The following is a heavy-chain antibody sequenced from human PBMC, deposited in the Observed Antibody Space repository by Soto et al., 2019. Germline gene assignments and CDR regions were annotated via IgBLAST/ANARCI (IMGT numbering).Heavy chain of an antibody. CDR3: ARDVPRWSFWSGYINWFDP. D-gene: IGHD3-3*01. CDR2: IIPIFGTA. V-gene: IGHV1-69*01. J-gene: IGHJ5*02. Sequence: QVQLVQSGAEVKKPGSSVKVSCKASGGTFSSYAISWVRQAPGQGLEWMGGIIPIFGTANHAQKFQGRVTITADESTSTAYMELSSLRSEDTAVYYCARDVPRWSFWSGYINWFDPWGQGTLVTVSS. CDR1: GGTFSSYA.